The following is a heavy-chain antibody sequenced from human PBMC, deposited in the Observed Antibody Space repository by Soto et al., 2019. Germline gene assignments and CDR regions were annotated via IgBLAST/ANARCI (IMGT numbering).Heavy chain of an antibody. V-gene: IGHV3-53*01. CDR1: GFTVSSNY. J-gene: IGHJ6*02. D-gene: IGHD3-3*01. CDR3: ARVSTIFGVVRYGMDV. CDR2: IYSGGST. Sequence: GGSLRLSCAASGFTVSSNYMSWVRQAPGKGLEWVSVIYSGGSTYYADSVKGRFTISRDNSKNTLYLQMNSLRAEDTAVYYCARVSTIFGVVRYGMDVWGHGTTVPVS.